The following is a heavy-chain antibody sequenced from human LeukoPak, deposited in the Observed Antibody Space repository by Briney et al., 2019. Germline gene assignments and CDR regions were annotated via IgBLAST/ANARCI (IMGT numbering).Heavy chain of an antibody. Sequence: GGSLRLSCAASGFTFSNYWMSWVRQAPGKGLEWVANINQDGSEKYYVDSVKGRFTISRDNAKNSLYLQMNSLRAEDTAVYYCARDAAMANDYWGQGTPVTVSS. CDR1: GFTFSNYW. CDR2: INQDGSEK. V-gene: IGHV3-7*01. D-gene: IGHD5-18*01. CDR3: ARDAAMANDY. J-gene: IGHJ4*02.